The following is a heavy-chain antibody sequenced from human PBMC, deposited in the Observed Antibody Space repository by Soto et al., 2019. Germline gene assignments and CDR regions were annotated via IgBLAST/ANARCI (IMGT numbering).Heavy chain of an antibody. Sequence: GASVKVSCKASGYSFTDYHIHWVRQAPGQGLEWLGRINPKSGGTSTAQKFQGWVTMTTDTSISTASMELRLTSDDTAIYYCARGDSTDCSNGVCSFFYDHDMDVWGQGTTVTVSS. CDR2: INPKSGGT. CDR1: GYSFTDYH. D-gene: IGHD2-8*01. CDR3: ARGDSTDCSNGVCSFFYDHDMDV. J-gene: IGHJ6*02. V-gene: IGHV1-2*04.